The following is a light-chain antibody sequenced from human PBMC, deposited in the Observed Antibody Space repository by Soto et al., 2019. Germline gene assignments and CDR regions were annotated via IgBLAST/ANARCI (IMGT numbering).Light chain of an antibody. CDR2: EVN. CDR3: SSYTSAGV. Sequence: QSALTQPASVSGSPGQSITISCTGTRSDAGGHNYVSWYQQHPGKAPKLMLYEVNNRPSGVSNRFSGSKSGNTASLTISGLQTEDEADYYCSSYTSAGVFGGGTKLTVL. J-gene: IGLJ3*02. V-gene: IGLV2-14*01. CDR1: RSDAGGHNY.